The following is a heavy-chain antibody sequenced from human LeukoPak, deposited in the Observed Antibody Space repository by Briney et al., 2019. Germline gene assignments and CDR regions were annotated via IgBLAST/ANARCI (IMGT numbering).Heavy chain of an antibody. CDR3: ARETSQKGDHYMDV. CDR2: IKEDGSEK. Sequence: GGSLRLSCTASGFTFSTYGMSWVRQAPGKGLEWVANIKEDGSEKNYVDSVKGRFTVSRDNSKNSLYLQMNSLRAEDTAVYYCARETSQKGDHYMDVWGKGTTVTISS. D-gene: IGHD3-16*01. V-gene: IGHV3-7*03. J-gene: IGHJ6*03. CDR1: GFTFSTYG.